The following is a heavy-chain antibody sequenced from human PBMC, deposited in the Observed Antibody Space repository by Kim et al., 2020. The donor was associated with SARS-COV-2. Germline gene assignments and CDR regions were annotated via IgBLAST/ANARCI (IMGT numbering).Heavy chain of an antibody. CDR2: IYYSGNT. CDR1: SGPMNSDNDH. Sequence: SETLSLTCSVSSGPMNSDNDHWAWIRQSPGKGLEWIGSIYYSGNTYDNPSLKSRVVISVDTSKNEFSLRLTSVTAADTAVYYCARQIGYGKWAFDMWGQG. D-gene: IGHD5-18*01. V-gene: IGHV4-39*01. J-gene: IGHJ3*02. CDR3: ARQIGYGKWAFDM.